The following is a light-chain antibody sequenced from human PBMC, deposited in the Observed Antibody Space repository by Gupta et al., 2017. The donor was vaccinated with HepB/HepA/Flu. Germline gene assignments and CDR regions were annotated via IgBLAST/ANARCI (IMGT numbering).Light chain of an antibody. CDR1: QDIRND. V-gene: IGKV1-17*01. Sequence: DIQMTQSPSSLSASIGDRVTITCRASQDIRNDLGWYQQKPEKAPKSLIYAASMLQSGVPSRFSGSGSGTEFTLTISILHPEDFRTYYCRQHNGYPLTFGPGTKVEIK. CDR2: AAS. J-gene: IGKJ1*01. CDR3: RQHNGYPLT.